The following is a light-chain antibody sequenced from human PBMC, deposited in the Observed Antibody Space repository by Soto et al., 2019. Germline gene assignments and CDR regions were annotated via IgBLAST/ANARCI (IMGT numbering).Light chain of an antibody. Sequence: QSVLTQPPSVSGAPGQRVTISCTGSSSNIGAGYDVHWYQQLPGTAPKLLIYGNNNRPSGVPDRFSGSKSGTSASLAITGLQAEDEADYYSQSYDNSLSGFYVFGTGTKVTVL. V-gene: IGLV1-40*01. CDR1: SSNIGAGYD. J-gene: IGLJ1*01. CDR2: GNN. CDR3: QSYDNSLSGFYV.